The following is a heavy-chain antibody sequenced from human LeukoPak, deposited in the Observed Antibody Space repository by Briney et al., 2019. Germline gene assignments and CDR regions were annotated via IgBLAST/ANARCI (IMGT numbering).Heavy chain of an antibody. D-gene: IGHD5-18*01. J-gene: IGHJ4*02. CDR3: ARDPEYSYDYYFDY. CDR1: GFAFISYA. CDR2: ISGGGST. V-gene: IGHV3-23*01. Sequence: GGSLRLSCAASGFAFISYAMSWVRQAPGKGLEWVSAISGGGSTYYADSVRGRFTISRDNSKNTLYLQMNSLRAEDTAVYYCARDPEYSYDYYFDYWGQGTLVTVSP.